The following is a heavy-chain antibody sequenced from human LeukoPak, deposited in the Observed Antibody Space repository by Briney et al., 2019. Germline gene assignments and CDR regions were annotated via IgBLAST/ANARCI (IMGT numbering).Heavy chain of an antibody. CDR1: GFTFSSYS. V-gene: IGHV3-48*04. J-gene: IGHJ3*02. CDR3: ARDRGGSYPHDAFDI. CDR2: ISSSGSTI. Sequence: GGSLRLSCAASGFTFSSYSMNWVRQAPGKGLEWVSYISSSGSTIYYADSVKGRFTISRDNAKNSLYLQMNSLRAEDTAVYYCARDRGGSYPHDAFDIWGQGTMVTVSS. D-gene: IGHD1-26*01.